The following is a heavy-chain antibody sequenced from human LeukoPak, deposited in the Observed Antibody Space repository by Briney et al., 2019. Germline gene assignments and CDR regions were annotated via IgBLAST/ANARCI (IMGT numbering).Heavy chain of an antibody. Sequence: GRSLRLSCAASGFTFDDYAMHWVRQAPGKGLEWVSGISWNSGSIGYADSVKGRFTISRDNAKNSLYLQMNSLRAEDMALYYCAKVGVVVVAATYFDYWGQGTLVTVSS. CDR2: ISWNSGSI. CDR1: GFTFDDYA. J-gene: IGHJ4*02. D-gene: IGHD2-15*01. CDR3: AKVGVVVVAATYFDY. V-gene: IGHV3-9*03.